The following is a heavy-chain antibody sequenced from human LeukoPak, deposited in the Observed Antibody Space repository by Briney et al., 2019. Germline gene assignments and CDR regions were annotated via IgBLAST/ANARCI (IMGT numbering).Heavy chain of an antibody. CDR2: ISSSSTYI. CDR3: ARDFGGDGYNFGY. J-gene: IGHJ4*02. Sequence: GGYLRLSCAASGFTFSSYSMNWVRQAPGKGQQWVSSISSSSTYIYYADSVKGRFTISRDNAKNSLYLQMNSLVAQDTVVYYYARDFGGDGYNFGYWGQGTLVTVSS. V-gene: IGHV3-21*01. CDR1: GFTFSSYS. D-gene: IGHD5-24*01.